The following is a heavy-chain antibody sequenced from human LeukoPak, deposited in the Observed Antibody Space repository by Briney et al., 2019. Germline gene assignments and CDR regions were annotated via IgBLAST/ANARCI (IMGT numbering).Heavy chain of an antibody. CDR2: IYPGDSDT. D-gene: IGHD5-18*01. V-gene: IGHV5-51*01. Sequence: GESLKISCKGSGYSFTSYWIGWVRQMPGKGLEWMGIIYPGDSDTRYSPSFQGQVTISADKSISTAYLQWSSLKASDTAMYYCARLAPAGYSYGSFDYWGQGTLVTVSS. CDR3: ARLAPAGYSYGSFDY. CDR1: GYSFTSYW. J-gene: IGHJ4*02.